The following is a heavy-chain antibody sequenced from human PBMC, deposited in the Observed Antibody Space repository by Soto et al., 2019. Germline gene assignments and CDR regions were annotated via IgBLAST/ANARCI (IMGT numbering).Heavy chain of an antibody. CDR3: AKVYSSTMVGPYYFDY. V-gene: IGHV3-23*01. J-gene: IGHJ4*02. Sequence: GGSLRLPCAASGFTFSSYAMSWVRQAPGKGLEWVSAISGSGGSTYYADSVKGRFTISRDNSKNTLYLQMNSLRAEDTAVYYCAKVYSSTMVGPYYFDYWGQGTLVTVSS. CDR1: GFTFSSYA. CDR2: ISGSGGST. D-gene: IGHD3-10*01.